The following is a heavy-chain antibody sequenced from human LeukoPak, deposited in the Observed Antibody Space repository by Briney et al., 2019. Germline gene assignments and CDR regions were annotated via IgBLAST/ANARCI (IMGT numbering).Heavy chain of an antibody. CDR1: GGSINSYY. D-gene: IGHD6-13*01. J-gene: IGHJ5*02. Sequence: ASETLSLTCTVSGGSINSYYWSWMRQPPGKGLEWIGYIYYSGSTYYNPSLKSRVTISVDTSKNQFSLKLSSVTAADTAVYYCARGQQLVQGEFDPWGQGTLVTVSS. CDR3: ARGQQLVQGEFDP. V-gene: IGHV4-59*06. CDR2: IYYSGST.